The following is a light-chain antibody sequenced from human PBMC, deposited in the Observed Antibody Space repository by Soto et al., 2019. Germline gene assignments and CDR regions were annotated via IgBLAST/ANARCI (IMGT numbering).Light chain of an antibody. CDR1: SSDIGSFTF. J-gene: IGLJ1*01. CDR3: SSYTRSSTHV. CDR2: DVN. V-gene: IGLV2-14*03. Sequence: QSALTQPASVSGSPGQSITISCTGTSSDIGSFTFVSWYQQHPGKVPKLMIFDVNRRPSGVSDRFSGSKSGNTASLTISGLQAEDEGDYYCSSYTRSSTHVFGSGTKLTVL.